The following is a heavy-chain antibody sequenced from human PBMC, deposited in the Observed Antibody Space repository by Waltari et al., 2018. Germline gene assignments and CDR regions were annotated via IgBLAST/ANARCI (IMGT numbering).Heavy chain of an antibody. CDR1: GECCSHYS. CDR2: VNHSGTT. J-gene: IGHJ4*02. V-gene: IGHV4-34*02. D-gene: IGHD6-13*01. CDR3: ATSQGYELLSSFDF. Sequence: QVQLQQSGAGLLKPSETLSLPCAVKGECCSHYSDNRIRQSPGMGVDGIVEVNHSGTTICNPSLKCRFTKSLATSKNQFSLKLTSVTAADTAVYYCATSQGYELLSSFDFWGQGTLVTVSS.